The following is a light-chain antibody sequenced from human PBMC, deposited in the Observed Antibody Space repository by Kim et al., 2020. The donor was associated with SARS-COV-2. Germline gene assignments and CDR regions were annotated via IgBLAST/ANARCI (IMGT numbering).Light chain of an antibody. CDR2: KAS. CDR1: QSISNW. Sequence: SASLGDRVTITCRASQSISNWLAWYQQKPGKAPKLLIYKASTLQSGVPSRFSGSGSETDFTLTISSLQPDDYATYYCQQYGTYSSFGPGTKVDIK. V-gene: IGKV1-5*03. J-gene: IGKJ2*01. CDR3: QQYGTYSS.